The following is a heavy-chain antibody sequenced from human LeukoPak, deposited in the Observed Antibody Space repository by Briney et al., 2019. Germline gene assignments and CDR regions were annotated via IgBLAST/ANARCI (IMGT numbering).Heavy chain of an antibody. V-gene: IGHV4-34*01. D-gene: IGHD3-22*01. CDR3: ARVQYYYDSSGLRLVWYFDL. CDR1: GGSFSGYY. CDR2: INHSGST. Sequence: PSETLSLTCAVYGGSFSGYYWSWIRQPPGKGLEWIGEINHSGSTNYNPSLKSRVTISVDTSKNQFSLKLSSVTAADTAVYYCARVQYYYDSSGLRLVWYFDLWGRGTLVTVSS. J-gene: IGHJ2*01.